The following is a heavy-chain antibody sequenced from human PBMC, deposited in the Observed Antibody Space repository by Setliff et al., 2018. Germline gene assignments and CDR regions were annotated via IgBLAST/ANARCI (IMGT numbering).Heavy chain of an antibody. CDR3: ARDEVNCSGSKCYSGFDS. CDR1: GFNFNLYN. CDR2: IISNSLTI. Sequence: PGGSLRLSCEASGFNFNLYNMNWVRQAPGKGLEWVSYIISNSLTIHYADSVRGRFTVSRGNARNSLYLQMNNLRAEDTAVYYCARDEVNCSGSKCYSGFDSWGQGTLVTVSS. V-gene: IGHV3-48*01. D-gene: IGHD2-15*01. J-gene: IGHJ4*02.